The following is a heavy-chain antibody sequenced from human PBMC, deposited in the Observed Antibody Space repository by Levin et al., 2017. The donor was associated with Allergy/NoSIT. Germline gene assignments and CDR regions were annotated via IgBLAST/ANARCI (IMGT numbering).Heavy chain of an antibody. CDR1: GGSISSGGYY. J-gene: IGHJ6*04. CDR2: IYYSGST. CDR3: ARVAYSSSWYGLVYAMDV. D-gene: IGHD6-13*01. V-gene: IGHV4-31*03. Sequence: PSETLSLTCTVSGGSISSGGYYWSWIRQHPGKGLEWIGYIYYSGSTYYNPSLKSRVTISVDTSKNQFSLKLSSVTAADTAVYYCARVAYSSSWYGLVYAMDVWGKGTTVTVSS.